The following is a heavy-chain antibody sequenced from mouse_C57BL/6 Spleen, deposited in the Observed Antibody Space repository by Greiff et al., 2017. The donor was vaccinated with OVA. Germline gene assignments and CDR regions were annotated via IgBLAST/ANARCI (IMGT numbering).Heavy chain of an antibody. CDR2: IYPGDGDT. CDR3: ARDTTVVAHWYFDV. CDR1: GYAFSSYW. J-gene: IGHJ1*03. D-gene: IGHD1-1*01. Sequence: QVHVKQSGAELVKPGASVKISCKASGYAFSSYWMNWVKQRPGKGLEWIGQIYPGDGDTNYNGKFKGKATLTADKSSSTAYMQLSSLTSEDSAVYFCARDTTVVAHWYFDVWGTGTTVTVSS. V-gene: IGHV1-80*01.